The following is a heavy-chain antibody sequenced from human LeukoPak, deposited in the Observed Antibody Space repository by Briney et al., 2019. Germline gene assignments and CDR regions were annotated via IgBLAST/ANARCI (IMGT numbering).Heavy chain of an antibody. J-gene: IGHJ5*02. CDR1: GFTFSSYS. D-gene: IGHD2-2*01. CDR3: ARGGYCSSTSCYGRFDP. V-gene: IGHV3-21*01. Sequence: GGSLRLSCAASGFTFSSYSMNWVRQAPGKGLEWVSSISSSSSYIYYAGSVKGRFTISRDNAKNSLYLQMNSLRAEDTAVYYCARGGYCSSTSCYGRFDPWGQGTLVTVSS. CDR2: ISSSSSYI.